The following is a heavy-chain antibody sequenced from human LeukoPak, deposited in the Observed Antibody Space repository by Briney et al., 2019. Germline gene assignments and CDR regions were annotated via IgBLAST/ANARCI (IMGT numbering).Heavy chain of an antibody. CDR3: ASGNSHAFNI. CDR2: IDLCGEYT. D-gene: IGHD5-24*01. V-gene: IGHV3-74*03. CDR1: GFTSSDCW. J-gene: IGHJ3*02. Sequence: GGSQRLSCAPAGFTSSDCWIHWVHQAPGKGLVWVARIDLCGEYTTYPDCVKARSPISTDKAKNTLYLPMNSLRAQDTAVYYCASGNSHAFNISGPGTMVTVSS.